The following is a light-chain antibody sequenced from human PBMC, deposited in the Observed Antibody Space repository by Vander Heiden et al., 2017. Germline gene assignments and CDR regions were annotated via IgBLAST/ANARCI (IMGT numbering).Light chain of an antibody. CDR3: QSTDNTGNFVL. J-gene: IGLJ2*01. Sequence: SYELTQPPSMSVSPGQTARITCSGDSLSKQFAYWYQQKPGQAPILVIFKDTQRPSGIPERVSGASSWTTVTLTISGVQAEDEADYYCQSTDNTGNFVLFGGGTKLTVL. CDR2: KDT. CDR1: SLSKQF. V-gene: IGLV3-25*03.